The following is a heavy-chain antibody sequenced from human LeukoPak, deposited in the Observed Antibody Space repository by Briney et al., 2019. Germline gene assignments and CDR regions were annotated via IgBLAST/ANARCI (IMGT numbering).Heavy chain of an antibody. D-gene: IGHD3-10*01. CDR1: GYSISSGYY. J-gene: IGHJ4*02. CDR3: ARDRGYYYGSGSYDEG. V-gene: IGHV4-61*01. Sequence: SETLSLTCTVSGYSISSGYYWGWIRQPPGKGLEWIGYIYYSGSTNYNPSLKSRVTISVDTSKNQLSLKLSSVTAADTAVYYCARDRGYYYGSGSYDEGWGQGTLVTVSS. CDR2: IYYSGST.